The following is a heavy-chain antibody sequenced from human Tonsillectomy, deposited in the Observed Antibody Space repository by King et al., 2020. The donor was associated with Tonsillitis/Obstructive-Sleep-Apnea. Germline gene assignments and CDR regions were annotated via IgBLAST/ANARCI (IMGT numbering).Heavy chain of an antibody. V-gene: IGHV3-23*04. CDR1: GFTFSSHS. CDR2: ITGSGDTT. CDR3: AKPADDY. Sequence: EVQLVESGGGLVQPGGSLRLSCAASGFTFSSHSMNWVRQAPGKGLEWVSSITGSGDTTYYADSVKDRFTISRDNSKNTLYLQLKSLRAEDTAVYYCAKPADDYWGQGTLVTVSS. J-gene: IGHJ4*02.